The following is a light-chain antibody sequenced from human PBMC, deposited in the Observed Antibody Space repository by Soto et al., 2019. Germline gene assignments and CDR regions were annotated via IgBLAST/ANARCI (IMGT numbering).Light chain of an antibody. Sequence: DMVMTPSPDSLAVSLGERATINCKSSQSFLYRSNNKNSLAWYQQQRGHPPRLLIYWASTREIGVSDRFSGSGSETDFTLTISSLQAEDVAVYYCHQYYSTPTFGQGTKVDIK. V-gene: IGKV4-1*01. CDR1: QSFLYRSNNKNS. J-gene: IGKJ1*01. CDR3: HQYYSTPT. CDR2: WAS.